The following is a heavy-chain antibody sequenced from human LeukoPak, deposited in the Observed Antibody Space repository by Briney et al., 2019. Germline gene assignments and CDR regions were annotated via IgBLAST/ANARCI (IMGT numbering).Heavy chain of an antibody. CDR3: ARGTSIVLMGYASFDP. Sequence: ASVKVSCKASGYTFTGYYMYWMRQAPGQGLEWMGWINPNSGDTKYVQKFQGRVTMTRDTSSSTAYMDLKNLTSDDTAVYFCARGTSIVLMGYASFDPWGQGTPVTVSS. J-gene: IGHJ5*02. CDR1: GYTFTGYY. CDR2: INPNSGDT. V-gene: IGHV1-2*02. D-gene: IGHD2-8*01.